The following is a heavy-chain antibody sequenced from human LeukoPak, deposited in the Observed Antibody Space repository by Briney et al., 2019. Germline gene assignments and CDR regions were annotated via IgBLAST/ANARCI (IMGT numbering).Heavy chain of an antibody. CDR1: GFTFSEYY. CDR3: ARTPSAMAAANWFDP. Sequence: PGGSLRLSCAASGFTFSEYYMSWIRQAPGKGLEWVSYISSSGSTIYYADSVKGRFTISRDNAKNSLSLQMNGLRTEDTAVYYCARTPSAMAAANWFDPWGQGTLVTVSS. J-gene: IGHJ5*02. V-gene: IGHV3-11*01. D-gene: IGHD6-13*01. CDR2: ISSSGSTI.